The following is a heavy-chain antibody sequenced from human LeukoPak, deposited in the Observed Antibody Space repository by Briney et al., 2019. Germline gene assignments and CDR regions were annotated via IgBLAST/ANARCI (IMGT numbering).Heavy chain of an antibody. CDR3: ARDTYYSDSSDYYEDVFDS. D-gene: IGHD3-22*01. J-gene: IGHJ3*02. CDR2: ISHSGST. V-gene: IGHV4-59*01. CDR1: GGSISNYY. Sequence: SETLSLTCTLSGGSISNYYWSWIRQPPGKGLEWIGYISHSGSTNSNPSLRSRVTISVDTSKNQFFLKLSSVTAADTAVYYCARDTYYSDSSDYYEDVFDSWGQGTMVTVSS.